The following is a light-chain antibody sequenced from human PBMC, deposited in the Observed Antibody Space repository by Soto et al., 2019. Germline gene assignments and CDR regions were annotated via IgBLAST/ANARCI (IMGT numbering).Light chain of an antibody. J-gene: IGLJ2*01. CDR1: SSNIGSNT. CDR2: SDN. V-gene: IGLV1-44*01. Sequence: QSVLTQPPSASETPGQRVTISCSGSSSNIGSNTVNWYQQLPGTAPKLLIYSDNQRPSGVPDRFSGSKSGTSASLAISGLKSEDEAGYYCAAWDDSLSVVFGGGPKVTVL. CDR3: AAWDDSLSVV.